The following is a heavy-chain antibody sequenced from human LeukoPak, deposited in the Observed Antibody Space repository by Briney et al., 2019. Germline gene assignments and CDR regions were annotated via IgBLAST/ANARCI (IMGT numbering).Heavy chain of an antibody. CDR2: IHSSVST. J-gene: IGHJ2*01. D-gene: IGHD5-24*01. V-gene: IGHV4-59*01. CDR1: GGSISNDY. Sequence: PSETLSLTCTVPGGSISNDYWSWIRQPPGKGLGWIGYIHSSVSTNYNPSTKSRVTISVDTSKNQFSLKLSSVTAADTAVDYCARGSEWRWLDFDLWGRGTLVTVSS. CDR3: ARGSEWRWLDFDL.